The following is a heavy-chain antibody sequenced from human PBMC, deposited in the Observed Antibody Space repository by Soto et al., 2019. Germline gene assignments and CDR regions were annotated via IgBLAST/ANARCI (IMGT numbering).Heavy chain of an antibody. CDR3: ARGYITMVRGVYKFDY. D-gene: IGHD3-10*01. J-gene: IGHJ4*02. CDR2: INHSGST. CDR1: GGSFSGYY. V-gene: IGHV4-34*01. Sequence: LETLSLTCAVYGGSFSGYYWSRIRQPPGKGLEWIGEINHSGSTNYNPSLKSRVTISVDTSKNQFSLKLSSVTAADTAVYYCARGYITMVRGVYKFDYWGQGTLVTVSS.